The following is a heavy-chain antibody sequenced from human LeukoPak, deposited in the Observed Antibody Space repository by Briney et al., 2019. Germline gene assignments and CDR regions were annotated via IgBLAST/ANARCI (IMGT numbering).Heavy chain of an antibody. CDR1: GYTLTELS. J-gene: IGHJ3*02. CDR3: ATVRFGELSARDAFDI. V-gene: IGHV1-24*01. D-gene: IGHD3-10*01. Sequence: ASVKVSCKVSGYTLTELSMHWVRQAPGKGLEWMGGFDPEDGETIYAQKFQGRVTMTEDTSTDTAYMELSSLRSEDTAVYYCATVRFGELSARDAFDIWGQGTMVTVSS. CDR2: FDPEDGET.